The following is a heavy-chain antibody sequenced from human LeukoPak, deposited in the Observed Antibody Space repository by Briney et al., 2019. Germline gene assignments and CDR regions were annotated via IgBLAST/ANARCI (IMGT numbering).Heavy chain of an antibody. V-gene: IGHV3-53*01. CDR2: IYSGGST. Sequence: GGSLRLSCAASGFTVSSNYMSWVRQAPGKGLEWVSVIYSGGSTYYADSVKGRFTISRDNSKNTLYLQMNSLRAEDTAVYYCARAVVVVAATYWFDPWGQGTLVTVSS. CDR3: ARAVVVVAATYWFDP. D-gene: IGHD2-15*01. CDR1: GFTVSSNY. J-gene: IGHJ5*02.